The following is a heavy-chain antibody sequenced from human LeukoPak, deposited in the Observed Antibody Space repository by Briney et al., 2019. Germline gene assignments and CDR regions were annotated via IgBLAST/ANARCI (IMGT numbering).Heavy chain of an antibody. D-gene: IGHD3-10*01. V-gene: IGHV3-13*04. CDR3: ARQKTPYGNFDY. CDR1: GFTFSSYD. J-gene: IGHJ4*02. Sequence: PGGSLRLSCAASGFTFSSYDMHWVRQATGKGLEWVSAIGVAANTFYSGSVKGRFTISRENAKNSLYLLMSSLRAEDTAVYYCARQKTPYGNFDYWGQGTLVTVSS. CDR2: IGVAANT.